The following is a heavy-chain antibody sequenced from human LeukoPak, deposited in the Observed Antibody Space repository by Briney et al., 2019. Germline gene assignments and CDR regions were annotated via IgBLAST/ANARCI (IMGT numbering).Heavy chain of an antibody. Sequence: SETLSLTCSVSGGSISSNGYYWGWIRQPPGKGLEWIGSIYYSGSTFYNPSLKSRVTMSVDTSKNQFSLKLSSVTAADTAVYYCARGAYNHGPIDPWGQGTLVTVSS. J-gene: IGHJ5*02. V-gene: IGHV4-39*07. CDR1: GGSISSNGYY. CDR3: ARGAYNHGPIDP. CDR2: IYYSGST. D-gene: IGHD1-14*01.